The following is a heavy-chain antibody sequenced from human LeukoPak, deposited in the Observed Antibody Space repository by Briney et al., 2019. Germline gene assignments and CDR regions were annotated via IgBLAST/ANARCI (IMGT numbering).Heavy chain of an antibody. CDR2: IYYSGST. CDR3: ARDRDGSGYGYFDY. V-gene: IGHV4-59*01. J-gene: IGHJ4*02. D-gene: IGHD3-10*01. CDR1: GGSISSYY. Sequence: PSETLSLTCTVSGGSISSYYWSWIRQPPGKGLEWIGYIYYSGSTNYNPSLKSRVTISVDTSKNQFSLKLSSMTAADTAVYYCARDRDGSGYGYFDYWGQGTLVTVSS.